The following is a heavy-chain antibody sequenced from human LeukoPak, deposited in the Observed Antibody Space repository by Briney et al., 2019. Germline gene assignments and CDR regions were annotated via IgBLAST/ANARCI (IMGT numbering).Heavy chain of an antibody. D-gene: IGHD3-10*01. CDR3: ARPIRYYYGSGSLGTKNPDDAFDI. Sequence: PSETLSLTCTVSGGSISSGSYYWSWIRQPAGKGLEWIGRIYTSGSTNYNPSLKSRVTISVDTSKNQFSLKLSSVTAADTAVYYCARPIRYYYGSGSLGTKNPDDAFDIWGQGTMVTVSS. J-gene: IGHJ3*02. CDR1: GGSISSGSYY. V-gene: IGHV4-61*02. CDR2: IYTSGST.